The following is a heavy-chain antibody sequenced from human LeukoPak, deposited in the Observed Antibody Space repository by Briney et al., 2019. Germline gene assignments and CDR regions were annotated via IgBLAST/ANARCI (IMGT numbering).Heavy chain of an antibody. CDR2: ISGSGGST. Sequence: PGGSLRLSCAASGFSFSSYGMSWVRQAPGKGLEWVSAISGSGGSTYYADSVKGRFTISRDNSKNTLYLQMNSLRAEDTAVYYCAKTVSSSRDAFDIWGQGTMVTVSS. V-gene: IGHV3-23*01. CDR1: GFSFSSYG. J-gene: IGHJ3*02. CDR3: AKTVSSSRDAFDI. D-gene: IGHD6-6*01.